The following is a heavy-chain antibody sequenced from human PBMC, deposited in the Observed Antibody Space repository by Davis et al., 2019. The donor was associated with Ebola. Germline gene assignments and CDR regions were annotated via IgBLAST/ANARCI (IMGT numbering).Heavy chain of an antibody. CDR3: GRDRIPGGRYWFDP. Sequence: ASVKVSCKASGYTFIGYYMHWVRQAPGQGLEWMGWSNPNTGGTNYAQKFQGRVTMTRDTSISTVYMELSRLRSDDTALYYCGRDRIPGGRYWFDPWGQGTLVTVSS. CDR2: SNPNTGGT. J-gene: IGHJ5*02. D-gene: IGHD2-15*01. V-gene: IGHV1-2*02. CDR1: GYTFIGYY.